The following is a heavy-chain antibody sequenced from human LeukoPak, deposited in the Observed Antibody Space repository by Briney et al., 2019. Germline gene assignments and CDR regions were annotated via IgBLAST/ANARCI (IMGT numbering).Heavy chain of an antibody. CDR1: GGSISSSSYY. CDR3: AKQSATSSVNDY. CDR2: IFYSGSA. Sequence: PSETLSLTCTVSGGSISSSSYYWGWIRQPPGKGLEWIGSIFYSGSAYYNPSLKSRVTISIDTSKNQFSLKLNSVTAADTAVYYRAKQSATSSVNDYWGQGTLVTVSS. J-gene: IGHJ4*02. D-gene: IGHD4-17*01. V-gene: IGHV4-39*01.